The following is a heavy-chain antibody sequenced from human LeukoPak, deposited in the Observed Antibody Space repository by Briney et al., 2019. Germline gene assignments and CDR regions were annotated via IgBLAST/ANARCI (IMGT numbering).Heavy chain of an antibody. D-gene: IGHD3-22*01. CDR2: VYTSGST. CDR3: ARDRYYYDSSGDAFDT. CDR1: GASISSSNYY. Sequence: SETLSLTCAVSGASISSSNYYWSWIRQPAGKGLEWIGRVYTSGSTNYNPSLKSRVTMSVDTSKNQFSLKLSSVTAADTAVYYCARDRYYYDSSGDAFDTWGQGTMVTVSS. V-gene: IGHV4-61*02. J-gene: IGHJ3*02.